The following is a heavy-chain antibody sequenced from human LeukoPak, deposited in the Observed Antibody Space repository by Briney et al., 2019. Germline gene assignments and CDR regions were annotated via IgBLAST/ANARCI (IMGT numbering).Heavy chain of an antibody. Sequence: SETLSLTCTVSGGSISTYYWSWIRQPVGKGLEWIGHIKTSGSTHYNPSLRSRITMSVDTSKNQFSLKLSSVTAADTALYYCARSAGFVHFDHWGQGTLVTVSS. CDR1: GGSISTYY. CDR3: ARSAGFVHFDH. CDR2: IKTSGST. V-gene: IGHV4-4*07. J-gene: IGHJ4*02. D-gene: IGHD3-16*01.